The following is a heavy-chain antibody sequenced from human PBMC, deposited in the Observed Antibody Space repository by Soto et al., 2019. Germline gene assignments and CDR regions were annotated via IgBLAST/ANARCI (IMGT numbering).Heavy chain of an antibody. CDR1: GYSIRSGYY. CDR3: ARSGKGYSYGHGFDP. D-gene: IGHD5-18*01. J-gene: IGHJ5*02. Sequence: SETLSLTCAVSGYSIRSGYYLGWIRQRPGKGLEWIWSIYHSGSTYYTASLKGRVTISGDTAKNQFSLKLSSVSAADTAVYYCARSGKGYSYGHGFDPWGQGTLVTVSS. V-gene: IGHV4-38-2*01. CDR2: IYHSGST.